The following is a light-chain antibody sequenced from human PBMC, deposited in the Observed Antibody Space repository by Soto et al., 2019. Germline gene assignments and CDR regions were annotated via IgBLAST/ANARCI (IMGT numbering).Light chain of an antibody. CDR2: GAS. CDR1: HSVGTN. Sequence: MTQSPDTLSVSPGDRVTLSCRASHSVGTNLAWYQQKPGQAPRLLIYGASARATDVPVRFSGSGSGTDFTLTISRVEPEDFAVYFCQHYGDSSWTFGQGSRVEIK. CDR3: QHYGDSSWT. V-gene: IGKV3-15*01. J-gene: IGKJ1*01.